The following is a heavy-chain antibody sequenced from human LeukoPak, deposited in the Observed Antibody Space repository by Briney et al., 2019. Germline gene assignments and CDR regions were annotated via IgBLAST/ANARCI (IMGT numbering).Heavy chain of an antibody. CDR1: GGSISSYY. CDR3: ARLRGLVYYFDY. CDR2: IYYSGST. Sequence: SETLSLTCTVSGGSISSYYWSWIRQPPGKGPEWIGYIYYSGSTNYNPSLKSRVTISVDTSKNQFSLKLSSVTAADTAVYYCARLRGLVYYFDYWGQGTLVTVSS. J-gene: IGHJ4*02. D-gene: IGHD2-8*01. V-gene: IGHV4-59*08.